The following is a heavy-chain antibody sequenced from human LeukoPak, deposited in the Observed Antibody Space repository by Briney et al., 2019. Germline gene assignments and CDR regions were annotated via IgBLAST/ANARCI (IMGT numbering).Heavy chain of an antibody. J-gene: IGHJ4*02. Sequence: ASVKVSCKASGYTFTGYYMHWVRQAPGQGLEWMGWINPNSGGTNYAQKFQGRVTMTRDTSISTAYMELRSLRSDDTAVYYCARIDILTGYYTSFDYWGQGTLVTVSS. CDR3: ARIDILTGYYTSFDY. CDR1: GYTFTGYY. D-gene: IGHD3-9*01. V-gene: IGHV1-2*02. CDR2: INPNSGGT.